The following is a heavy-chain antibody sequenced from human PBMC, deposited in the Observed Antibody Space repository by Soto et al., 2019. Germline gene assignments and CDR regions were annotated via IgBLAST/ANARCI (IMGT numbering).Heavy chain of an antibody. D-gene: IGHD6-13*01. J-gene: IGHJ5*02. CDR2: IYWDDDK. CDR1: GFSLSTSGVG. Sequence: QITLKESGPTLMKPTQTLTLTCTFSGFSLSTSGVGVGWIRQPPGKALEWLALIYWDDDKRYSPSLKSRLTIDTDTSKHQVVLTMTNMDPVDTATYYCAHGRKDGSSWYPFDPWGQGPLVTVSS. V-gene: IGHV2-5*02. CDR3: AHGRKDGSSWYPFDP.